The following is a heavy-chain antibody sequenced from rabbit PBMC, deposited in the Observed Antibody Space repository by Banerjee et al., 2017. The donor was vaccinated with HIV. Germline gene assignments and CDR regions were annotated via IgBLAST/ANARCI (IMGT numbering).Heavy chain of an antibody. CDR2: IYTGSSGST. Sequence: DLVMPEGSLTLSCKASGFDFSSNAMCWVRQAPGKGLEWIASIYTGSSGSTYYASWAKGRFTISKTSSTTVTLQMTSLTAADTATYFCARDLAGVIGWNFNLWGPGTLVTVS. CDR3: ARDLAGVIGWNFNL. V-gene: IGHV1S45*01. J-gene: IGHJ4*01. CDR1: GFDFSSNA. D-gene: IGHD4-1*01.